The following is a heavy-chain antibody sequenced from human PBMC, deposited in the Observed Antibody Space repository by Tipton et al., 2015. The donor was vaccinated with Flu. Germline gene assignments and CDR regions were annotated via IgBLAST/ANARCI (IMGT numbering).Heavy chain of an antibody. CDR1: GYTLTGYY. D-gene: IGHD6-13*01. Sequence: QVQLVQSGAEMRKPGASVKVSCKASGYTLTGYYMHWVRQAPGQGLEWMGWINPNSGGTNSAQTFQGRVTMTRDTSINTAYMEMTSLTSDGTAVYFCATVKPTGYLGTAAGWFDTWGQGALVSVSS. CDR2: INPNSGGT. J-gene: IGHJ5*02. CDR3: ATVKPTGYLGTAAGWFDT. V-gene: IGHV1-2*02.